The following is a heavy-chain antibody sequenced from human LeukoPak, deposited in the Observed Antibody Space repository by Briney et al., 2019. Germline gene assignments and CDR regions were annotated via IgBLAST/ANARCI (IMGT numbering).Heavy chain of an antibody. CDR3: AKDWGARGCCGDYFDY. V-gene: IGHV3-74*01. D-gene: IGHD1-26*01. Sequence: TGGSLRLSCAASGFTFSNFGMNWVRQVPGEGLVWVSRIDSDGSPTAYADSVEGRFTISRDNSMNTVSLQMNSLTSDDTGVYYCAKDWGARGCCGDYFDYWGQGSLVTVSS. J-gene: IGHJ4*02. CDR1: GFTFSNFG. CDR2: IDSDGSPT.